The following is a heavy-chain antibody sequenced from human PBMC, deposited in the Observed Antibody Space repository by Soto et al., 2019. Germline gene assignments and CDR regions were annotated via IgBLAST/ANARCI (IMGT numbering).Heavy chain of an antibody. CDR3: ARYHCSGGSCYSHYYFDY. CDR2: IYYSGST. D-gene: IGHD2-15*01. J-gene: IGHJ4*02. V-gene: IGHV4-59*08. CDR1: GGSISSYY. Sequence: SETLSLTCTVSGGSISSYYWSWIRQPPGKGLEWIGYIYYSGSTNYNPSLKSRVTISVDTSKNQFSLKLSSVTAADTAVYYCARYHCSGGSCYSHYYFDYWGQGTLVPVSS.